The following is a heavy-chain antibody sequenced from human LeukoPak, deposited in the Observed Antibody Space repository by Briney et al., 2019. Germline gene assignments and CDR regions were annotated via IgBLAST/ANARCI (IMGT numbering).Heavy chain of an antibody. D-gene: IGHD3-10*01. J-gene: IGHJ4*02. CDR1: GYSFTSYW. Sequence: GESLKTSCKGSGYSFTSYWISWVRQMPGKGLEWMGRIDPSDSYTNYSPSFQGHVTISADESISTAYLQWSSLKASDTAMYYCANLYSGRPFDYWGQGTLVTVSS. CDR2: IDPSDSYT. V-gene: IGHV5-10-1*01. CDR3: ANLYSGRPFDY.